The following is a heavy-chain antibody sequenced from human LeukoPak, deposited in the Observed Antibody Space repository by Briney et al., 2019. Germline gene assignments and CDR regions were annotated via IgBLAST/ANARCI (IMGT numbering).Heavy chain of an antibody. CDR1: GFTFSSYA. CDR2: IQYDGTNK. Sequence: PGGSLRLSCAASGFTFSSYAMHWVRQAPGKGLEWVTFIQYDGTNKYYADSVKGRFTISRDNSKNTLYLQMNSLRAEDTAVYYCAKDRSVVVRGSYYLWFDPWGQGTLVTVSS. V-gene: IGHV3-30*02. J-gene: IGHJ5*02. CDR3: AKDRSVVVRGSYYLWFDP. D-gene: IGHD1-26*01.